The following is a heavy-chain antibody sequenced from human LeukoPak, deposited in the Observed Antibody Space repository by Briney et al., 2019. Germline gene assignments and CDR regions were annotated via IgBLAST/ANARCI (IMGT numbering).Heavy chain of an antibody. V-gene: IGHV4-59*12. J-gene: IGHJ5*02. Sequence: SETLSLTCTVSGGSISSYYWSWIRQPPGKGLEWIGYIYYSGSTNYNPSLKSRVTISVDTSKNQFSLKLSSVTAADTAVYYCAREIAVAGMSWSQGTLVTVSS. CDR3: AREIAVAGMS. CDR2: IYYSGST. D-gene: IGHD6-19*01. CDR1: GGSISSYY.